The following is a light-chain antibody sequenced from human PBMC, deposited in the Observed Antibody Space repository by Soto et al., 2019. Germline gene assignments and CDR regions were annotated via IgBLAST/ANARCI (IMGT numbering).Light chain of an antibody. Sequence: EIVMTQSPATLSVSPGERATLSCRASQSISSNLAWYQQKPGQAPRLLISAPSTRATGVPARFSGSGSGTEFTLPISSLQSEDCAAYYCQQYNDWPTWTFGQGTKVDIK. CDR3: QQYNDWPTWT. CDR2: APS. J-gene: IGKJ1*01. V-gene: IGKV3-15*01. CDR1: QSISSN.